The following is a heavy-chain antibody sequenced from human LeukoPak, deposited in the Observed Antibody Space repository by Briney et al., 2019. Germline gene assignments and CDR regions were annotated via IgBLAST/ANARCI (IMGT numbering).Heavy chain of an antibody. V-gene: IGHV1-18*01. D-gene: IGHD3-10*01. Sequence: GASVKVSCKASGYTFTSYGISWVRQAPGQGLEWMGWISAYNGNTNYAQKLQGRVTMTTDTSTSTAYMELRSLRSDDTAVYYCARDGPLWFGEQDCYYMDVWGKGTTVTISS. CDR2: ISAYNGNT. CDR3: ARDGPLWFGEQDCYYMDV. CDR1: GYTFTSYG. J-gene: IGHJ6*03.